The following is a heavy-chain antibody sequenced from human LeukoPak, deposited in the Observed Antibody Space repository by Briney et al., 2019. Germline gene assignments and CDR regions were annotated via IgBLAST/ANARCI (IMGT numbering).Heavy chain of an antibody. D-gene: IGHD3-22*01. CDR3: ARHYYDGGGY. CDR2: INPSGGSP. Sequence: ASVKVSCKASGYSFTSFYIHWVRQAPGHGLEWMGVINPSGGSPTYAQKFQGRVTMTRETSTSTVYMELSSLRSEDTAVYCCARHYYDGGGYWGQGALVTVSS. V-gene: IGHV1-46*01. CDR1: GYSFTSFY. J-gene: IGHJ4*02.